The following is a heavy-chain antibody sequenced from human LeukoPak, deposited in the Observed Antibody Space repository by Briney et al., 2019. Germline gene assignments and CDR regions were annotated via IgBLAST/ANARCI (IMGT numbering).Heavy chain of an antibody. CDR2: ISTSGST. V-gene: IGHV4-61*02. J-gene: IGHJ4*02. Sequence: SETLSLTCAVSGGSINSVSYYWSWIRQPAGKGLEWIGRISTSGSTNYNPPLKSRVTMSVDTSKNQFSLMLSSVTAADTAVYYCTRDSSGYDWFYDYWGQGTLVTVSS. CDR3: TRDSSGYDWFYDY. CDR1: GGSINSVSYY. D-gene: IGHD5-12*01.